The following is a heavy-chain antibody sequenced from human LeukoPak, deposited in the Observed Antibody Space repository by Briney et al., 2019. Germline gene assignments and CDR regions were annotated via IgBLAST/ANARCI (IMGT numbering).Heavy chain of an antibody. D-gene: IGHD3-10*01. CDR2: IYYSGST. Sequence: PSETLSLTCTVSGGSISSGDYYRSWIRQPPGKGLEWIGYIYYSGSTYYNPSLKSRVTISVDTSKNQFSLKLSSVTAADTAVYYCARGAASAEFGELPYYWGQGTLVTVSS. J-gene: IGHJ4*02. CDR1: GGSISSGDYY. V-gene: IGHV4-30-4*01. CDR3: ARGAASAEFGELPYY.